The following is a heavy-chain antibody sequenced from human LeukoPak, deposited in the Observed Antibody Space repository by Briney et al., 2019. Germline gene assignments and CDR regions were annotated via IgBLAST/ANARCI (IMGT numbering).Heavy chain of an antibody. CDR3: ARDSLRYFDWLHYGMDV. CDR1: GFTFSSYG. J-gene: IGHJ6*04. V-gene: IGHV3-33*01. D-gene: IGHD3-9*01. Sequence: GGSLRPSCAASGFTFSSYGMHWVRQAPGKGLEWVAVIWYDGSNKYYADSVKGRFTISRDNSKNTLYLQMNSLRAEDTAVYYCARDSLRYFDWLHYGMDVWGKGTTVTVSS. CDR2: IWYDGSNK.